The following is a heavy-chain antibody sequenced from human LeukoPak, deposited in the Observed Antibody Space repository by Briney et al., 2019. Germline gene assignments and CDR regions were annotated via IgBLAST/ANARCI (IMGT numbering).Heavy chain of an antibody. CDR3: AISTAIVVVTALNY. V-gene: IGHV3-23*01. CDR2: ISGSGGST. D-gene: IGHD2-21*02. CDR1: GFTFSSYA. J-gene: IGHJ4*02. Sequence: GGSLRLSCAASGFTFSSYAMSWVRQAPGKGLEWVSAISGSGGSTYYADSVKGRFTISRDNSKNTLYLQMNSLRAEDTAVYYCAISTAIVVVTALNYWGQGTLVTVSS.